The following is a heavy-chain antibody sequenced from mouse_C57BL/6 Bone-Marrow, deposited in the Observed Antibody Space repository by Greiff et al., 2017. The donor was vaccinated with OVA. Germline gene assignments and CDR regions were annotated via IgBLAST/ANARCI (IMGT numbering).Heavy chain of an antibody. CDR2: IDPETGGT. J-gene: IGHJ3*01. D-gene: IGHD1-1*01. V-gene: IGHV1-15*01. Sequence: QVQLKESGAELVRPGASVTLSCKASGYTFTDYEMHWVKQTPVHGLEWIGAIDPETGGTAYNQKFKGKAILTADNSSSTAYMELRNLTSEDSADYYSTRRGDYYGSSPRFAYWGQGTLVTVSA. CDR1: GYTFTDYE. CDR3: TRRGDYYGSSPRFAY.